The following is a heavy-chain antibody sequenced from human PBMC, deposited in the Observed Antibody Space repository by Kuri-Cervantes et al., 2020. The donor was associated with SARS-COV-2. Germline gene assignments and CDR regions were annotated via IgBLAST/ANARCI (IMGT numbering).Heavy chain of an antibody. V-gene: IGHV4-4*07. CDR2: IYTSGST. CDR1: GGSISSYY. Sequence: SCTVSGGSISSYYWSWIRQPAGKGLEWIGRIYTSGSTNYNPSLKSRVTMSVDTSKNQFSLKLSSVTAADTAVYYCARERYSSGSAFDIWGQGTMVTVSS. CDR3: ARERYSSGSAFDI. J-gene: IGHJ3*02. D-gene: IGHD6-19*01.